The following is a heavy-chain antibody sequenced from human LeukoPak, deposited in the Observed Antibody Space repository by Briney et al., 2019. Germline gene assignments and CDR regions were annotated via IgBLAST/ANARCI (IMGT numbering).Heavy chain of an antibody. CDR1: GFTFSSYG. Sequence: GRSLRLSCAASGFTFSSYGMHWVRQAPGKGLEWVAVISYDGSNKYYADPVKGRFTISRDNSKNTLYLQMNSLRAEDTAVYYCAKGSGYNFDYWGQGTLVTVSS. CDR3: AKGSGYNFDY. CDR2: ISYDGSNK. V-gene: IGHV3-30*18. D-gene: IGHD3-22*01. J-gene: IGHJ4*02.